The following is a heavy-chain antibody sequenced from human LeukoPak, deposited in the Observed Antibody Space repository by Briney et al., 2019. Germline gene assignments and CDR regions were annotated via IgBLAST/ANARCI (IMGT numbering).Heavy chain of an antibody. Sequence: PSETLSLTCTVSGGSISSYYWSWIRQPPGQGLEWIGYIFYSGSTNYNPSLESRVTISVDTSKSQFSLRLTSVTAADTAVYYCARHSSLGHFDFWGQGTLVTVSS. CDR2: IFYSGST. CDR1: GGSISSYY. V-gene: IGHV4-59*08. CDR3: ARHSSLGHFDF. J-gene: IGHJ4*02.